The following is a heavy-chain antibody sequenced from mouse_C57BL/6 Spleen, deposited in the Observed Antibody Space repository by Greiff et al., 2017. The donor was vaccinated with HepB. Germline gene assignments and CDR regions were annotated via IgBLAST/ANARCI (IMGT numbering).Heavy chain of an antibody. J-gene: IGHJ4*01. CDR3: AINIYYYGSSYVRVMDY. Sequence: EVQRVESGGGLVKPGGSLKLSCAASGFTFSDYGMHWVRQAPEKGLEWVAYISSGSSTIYYADTVKGRFTISRDNAKNTLSLQMTSLRSEDTAMYYWAINIYYYGSSYVRVMDYWGQGTSVIVSS. CDR2: ISSGSSTI. CDR1: GFTFSDYG. D-gene: IGHD1-1*01. V-gene: IGHV5-17*01.